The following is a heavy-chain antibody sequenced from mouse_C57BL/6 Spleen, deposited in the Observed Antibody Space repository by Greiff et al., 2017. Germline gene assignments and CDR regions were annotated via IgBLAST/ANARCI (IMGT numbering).Heavy chain of an antibody. CDR1: GYTFTDYY. J-gene: IGHJ3*01. D-gene: IGHD2-2*01. V-gene: IGHV1-76*01. CDR2: IYPGSGNT. CDR3: AREGYDGSAWFAY. Sequence: QVQLKQSGAELVRPGASVKLSCKASGYTFTDYYINWVKQRPGQGLEWIARIYPGSGNTYYNEKFKGKATLTAEKSSSTAYMQLSSLTSEDSAVYFCAREGYDGSAWFAYWGQGTLVTVSA.